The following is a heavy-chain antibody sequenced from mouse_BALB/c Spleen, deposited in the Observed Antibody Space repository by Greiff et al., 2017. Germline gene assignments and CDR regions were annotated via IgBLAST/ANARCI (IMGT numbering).Heavy chain of an antibody. CDR2: IYPYNGGT. CDR1: GYTFTDYN. CDR3: ARGIGYDWYFDV. J-gene: IGHJ1*01. D-gene: IGHD2-2*01. V-gene: IGHV1S29*02. Sequence: EVQLQQSGPELVKPGASVKISCKASGYTFTDYNMHWVKQSHGKSLEWIGYIYPYNGGTGYNQKFKSKATLTVDNSSSTAYMELRSLTSEDSAVYYCARGIGYDWYFDVWGAGTTVTVSS.